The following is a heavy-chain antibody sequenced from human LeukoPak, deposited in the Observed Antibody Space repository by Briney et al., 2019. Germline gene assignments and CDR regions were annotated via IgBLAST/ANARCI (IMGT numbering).Heavy chain of an antibody. D-gene: IGHD2-21*01. V-gene: IGHV3-23*01. CDR2: ISDNGGSI. J-gene: IGHJ5*02. CDR1: GFTFSSFD. CDR3: VKIAPDLP. Sequence: PGGSLRLSCAASGFTFSSFDMTWVRQAPGKGLEWVSAISDNGGSIFYADSVKGRFTISRDNSKNSLYLQMNSLRADDTAVYYCVKIAPDLPWGQGTLVIVS.